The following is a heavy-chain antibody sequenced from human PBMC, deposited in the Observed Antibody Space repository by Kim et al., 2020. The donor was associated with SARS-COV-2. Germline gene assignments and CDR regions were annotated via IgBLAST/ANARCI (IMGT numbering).Heavy chain of an antibody. Sequence: ASVKVSCKASGYSFSDHYMYWVRQAPGQGLEWMGWINTQSGGPNTAHKFLGRVTMTRDTSTSTAYIEVAGLTSDDTAVYFCATGESVTPAYHWG. J-gene: IGHJ1*01. CDR3: ATGESVTPAYH. V-gene: IGHV1-2*07. CDR2: INTQSGGP. D-gene: IGHD3-16*01. CDR1: GYSFSDHY.